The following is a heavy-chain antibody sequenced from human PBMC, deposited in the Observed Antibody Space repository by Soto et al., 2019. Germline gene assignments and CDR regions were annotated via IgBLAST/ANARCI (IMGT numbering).Heavy chain of an antibody. Sequence: LRLSCAASGLTLGDNYMSWVRQAPGKGLEWVAYISSTGNTQYYSDSVRGRFTISRENAKNSLYLQMNTLRAGDTAVYYCVSQKIGDGFKIDHWGQGTLVTVSS. D-gene: IGHD5-12*01. CDR2: ISSTGNTQ. V-gene: IGHV3-11*01. J-gene: IGHJ4*02. CDR1: GLTLGDNY. CDR3: VSQKIGDGFKIDH.